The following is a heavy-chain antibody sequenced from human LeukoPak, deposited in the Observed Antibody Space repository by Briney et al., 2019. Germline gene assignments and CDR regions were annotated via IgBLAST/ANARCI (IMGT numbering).Heavy chain of an antibody. J-gene: IGHJ4*02. CDR2: IYSGGST. CDR3: ARVGVRRTAMGVFDY. D-gene: IGHD5-18*01. CDR1: GFTVSSNY. V-gene: IGHV3-66*01. Sequence: SGGSLRLSCAASGFTVSSNYMSWVRQAPGKGLEWVSVIYSGGSTYYADSVKGRFTISRDNSKNTLYLQMNSLRAEDTAVYYCARVGVRRTAMGVFDYWGQGTLVTVSS.